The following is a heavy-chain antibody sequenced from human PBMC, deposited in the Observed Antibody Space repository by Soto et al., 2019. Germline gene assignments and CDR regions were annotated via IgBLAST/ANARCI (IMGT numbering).Heavy chain of an antibody. CDR1: GYTFTGYY. D-gene: IGHD3-22*01. CDR3: ACGGYYDSSGYNTTYYYYYGMDV. Sequence: SVKVSCKASGYTFTGYYMHWVRQAPGQGHERMGWINPNSGGTNYAQKFQGWCTMTRDTSISTAYMELSRLRSDDTAVYYCACGGYYDSSGYNTTYYYYYGMDVWGQGTTVTVSS. CDR2: INPNSGGT. V-gene: IGHV1-2*04. J-gene: IGHJ6*02.